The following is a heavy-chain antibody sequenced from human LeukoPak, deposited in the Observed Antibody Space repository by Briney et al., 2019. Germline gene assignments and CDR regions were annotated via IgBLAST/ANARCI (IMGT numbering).Heavy chain of an antibody. V-gene: IGHV3-7*01. J-gene: IGHJ4*02. CDR1: GFTFSSYW. D-gene: IGHD3-10*01. CDR2: INQDGTEK. Sequence: GGSLRLSCAASGFTFSSYWMSWVRQAPGEGLEWVAKINQDGTEKAYVDSVRGRFAISRDNAKNSLYLEMNSLRAEDTAVYYCTRSPDGVDYWGQGTLVTVSS. CDR3: TRSPDGVDY.